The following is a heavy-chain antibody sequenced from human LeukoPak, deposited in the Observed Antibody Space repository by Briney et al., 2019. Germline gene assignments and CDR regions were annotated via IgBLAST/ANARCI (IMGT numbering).Heavy chain of an antibody. CDR1: GYSFTTNG. V-gene: IGHV1-18*01. J-gene: IGHJ5*02. D-gene: IGHD3-16*01. CDR2: ISGYNGDT. Sequence: GASVKVSCKTSGYSFTTNGMSWVRQAPGQGLEWMGWISGYNGDTEYAENLQGRVSIATDTSTATDYMELRRLRSDDTLVYYCARDNSLSGGVRNNWFDAWGQGTLVTVSS. CDR3: ARDNSLSGGVRNNWFDA.